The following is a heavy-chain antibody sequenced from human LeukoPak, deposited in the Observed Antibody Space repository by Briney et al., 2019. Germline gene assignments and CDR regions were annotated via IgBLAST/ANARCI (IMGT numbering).Heavy chain of an antibody. CDR3: ARGAVAGHDAFDI. CDR1: GFTVSSNY. V-gene: IGHV3-66*01. D-gene: IGHD6-19*01. CDR2: IYSGGST. J-gene: IGHJ3*02. Sequence: GGSLGLSCAASGFTVSSNYMSWVRQAQGKGREGGSVIYSGGSTYYADSVKGRFTISRDNSKNTLYLQMNSLRAEDTAVYYCARGAVAGHDAFDIWGQGTMVTVSS.